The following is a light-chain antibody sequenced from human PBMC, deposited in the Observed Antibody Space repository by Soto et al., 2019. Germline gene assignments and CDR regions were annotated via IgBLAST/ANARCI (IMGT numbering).Light chain of an antibody. CDR3: CSYAGSNNV. CDR2: EVD. Sequence: QSAPTQPPSASGSPGQSVTISCTGTSSDVGGYNYVSWYQQHPGKAPKLMIYEVDKRPSGVPDRFSGSKSGNTASLTVSGLQAEDEADYYCCSYAGSNNVFGTGTKVTVL. V-gene: IGLV2-8*01. CDR1: SSDVGGYNY. J-gene: IGLJ1*01.